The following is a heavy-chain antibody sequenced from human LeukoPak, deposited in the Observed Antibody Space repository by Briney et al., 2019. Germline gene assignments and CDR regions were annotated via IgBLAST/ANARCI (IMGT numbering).Heavy chain of an antibody. CDR3: ARQRPGDY. CDR2: ISSRSSTI. CDR1: GFTFISYS. Sequence: PGGSLRHSCAASGFTFISYSVNWVRQAPGKGLEWVSYISSRSSTIYYADSVKGRFTISRDNAKNSLYLQVSSLRAEDTAVYYCARQRPGDYWGEGTLVTVSS. V-gene: IGHV3-48*01. J-gene: IGHJ4*02.